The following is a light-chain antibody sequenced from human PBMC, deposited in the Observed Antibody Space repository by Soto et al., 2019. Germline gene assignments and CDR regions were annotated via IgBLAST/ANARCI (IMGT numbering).Light chain of an antibody. V-gene: IGLV2-23*01. Sequence: QSVLTQPASVSGSPGQSITISCTGTFSDVGSYNLVSWYQQHPGKAPKLMIYEDTKRPSGVSDRFSGSKSGNTASLTISGLRAEDEADYHCCSYRDTTTVVFGGGTKLTVL. CDR2: EDT. J-gene: IGLJ2*01. CDR1: FSDVGSYNL. CDR3: CSYRDTTTVV.